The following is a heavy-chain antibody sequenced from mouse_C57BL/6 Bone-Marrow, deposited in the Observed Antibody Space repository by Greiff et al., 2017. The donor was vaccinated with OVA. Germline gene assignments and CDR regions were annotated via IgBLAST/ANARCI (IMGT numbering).Heavy chain of an antibody. J-gene: IGHJ4*01. CDR1: GYTFTSYT. Sequence: VQGVESGAELARPGASVKMSCKASGYTFTSYTMHWVKQRPGQGLEWIGYINPSSGYTKYNQKFKDKATLTADKSSSTAYMQLSSLTSEDSAVYYCARGDDYDDGGYWGQGTSVTVSS. CDR3: ARGDDYDDGGY. CDR2: INPSSGYT. V-gene: IGHV1-4*01. D-gene: IGHD2-4*01.